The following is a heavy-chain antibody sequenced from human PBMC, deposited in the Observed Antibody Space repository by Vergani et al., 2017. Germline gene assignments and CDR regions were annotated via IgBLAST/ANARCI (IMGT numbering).Heavy chain of an antibody. V-gene: IGHV3-15*01. Sequence: ELQLVESGGGFIKPGGSLRLSCAASGFTFSNAWMSWVRQAPGKGLEWVGRIKSKTDGGTTDYAAPVKGRFTISRDDSKNTLYLQMNSLKTEDTAVYYCTTVRGVYRSGTYYYYMDVWGKGTTVTVSS. J-gene: IGHJ6*03. CDR2: IKSKTDGGTT. CDR3: TTVRGVYRSGTYYYYMDV. D-gene: IGHD3-3*01. CDR1: GFTFSNAW.